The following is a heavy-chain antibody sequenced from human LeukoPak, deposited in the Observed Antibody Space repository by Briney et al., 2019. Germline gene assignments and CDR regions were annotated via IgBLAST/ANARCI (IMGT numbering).Heavy chain of an antibody. V-gene: IGHV3-48*04. CDR2: ISSSSTI. Sequence: PGGSLRLSCAASGFTFSSYSMNWVRQAPGKGLEWVSYISSSSTIYYADSVKGRFTISRDNAKNSLYLQMNSLRAEDTAVYYCARTNIVVVPAANNWFDPWGQGTLVTVSS. D-gene: IGHD2-2*01. CDR3: ARTNIVVVPAANNWFDP. J-gene: IGHJ5*02. CDR1: GFTFSSYS.